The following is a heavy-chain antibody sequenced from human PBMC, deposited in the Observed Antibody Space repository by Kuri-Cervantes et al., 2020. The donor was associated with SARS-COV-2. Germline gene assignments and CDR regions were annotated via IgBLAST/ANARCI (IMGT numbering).Heavy chain of an antibody. Sequence: LSLTCAASGFTFSRYGMHWVRQAPGKGLEWVAVISDDGSNKYYADSVKGRFTISRDNSKNTLYLQMNSLRAEDTAVYYCARRSSSGWYDYWGQGTLVTVSS. CDR1: GFTFSRYG. CDR2: ISDDGSNK. V-gene: IGHV3-30*03. J-gene: IGHJ4*02. CDR3: ARRSSSGWYDY. D-gene: IGHD6-19*01.